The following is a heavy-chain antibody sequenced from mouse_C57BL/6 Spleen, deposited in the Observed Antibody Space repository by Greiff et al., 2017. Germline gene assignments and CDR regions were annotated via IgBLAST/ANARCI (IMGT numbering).Heavy chain of an antibody. CDR2: FYPGSGSI. CDR3: ARHEERDY. J-gene: IGHJ4*01. V-gene: IGHV1-62-2*01. Sequence: LQQSGAELVKPGASVTLSCKASGYTFTESTIHWVKQRSGPGFAWLGWFYPGSGSIKYNEKFKDKATLTEDKSSSAVDMELSRLTSEDSAVYFCARHEERDYWGQGTSGTVSA. CDR1: GYTFTEST.